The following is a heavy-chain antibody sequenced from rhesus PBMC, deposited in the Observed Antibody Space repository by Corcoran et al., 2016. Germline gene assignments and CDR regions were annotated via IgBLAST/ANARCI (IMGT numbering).Heavy chain of an antibody. J-gene: IGHJ4*01. CDR1: GGSISINY. Sequence: QLQLQESGPGLVKSSETLSLTCAASGGSISINYWRWLRQPPGTGLEWIGRISGSGGSTDYNPSLKRRVTSSTDTSKNHFSLKLSAVTAADTAVYYCARDGGSSTFDYWGQGVLVTVSS. CDR2: ISGSGGST. CDR3: ARDGGSSTFDY. V-gene: IGHV4-173*01. D-gene: IGHD2-15*01.